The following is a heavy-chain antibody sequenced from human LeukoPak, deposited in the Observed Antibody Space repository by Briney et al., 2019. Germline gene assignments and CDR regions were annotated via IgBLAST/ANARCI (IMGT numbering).Heavy chain of an antibody. CDR1: GGSISSSSYY. D-gene: IGHD4-17*01. Sequence: SETLSLTCTVSGGSISSSSYYWGWIRQPPGKGLEWIGYIYYSGSTNYNPSLKSRVTISVDRSKNQFSLKLSSVTAADTAVYYCARDAAVTTRAFDIWGQGTMVTVSS. V-gene: IGHV4-61*05. J-gene: IGHJ3*02. CDR3: ARDAAVTTRAFDI. CDR2: IYYSGST.